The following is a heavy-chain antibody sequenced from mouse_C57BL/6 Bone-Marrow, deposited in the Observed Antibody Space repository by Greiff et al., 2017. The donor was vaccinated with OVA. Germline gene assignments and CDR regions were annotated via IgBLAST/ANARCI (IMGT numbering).Heavy chain of an antibody. CDR1: GFTFSSYA. J-gene: IGHJ3*01. CDR2: ISDGGSYT. D-gene: IGHD1-1*01. CDR3: ARDSVYYYGSAWFAY. Sequence: EVQVVESGGGLVKPGGSLKLSCAASGFTFSSYAMSWVRQTPEKRLEWVATISDGGSYTYYPDNVKGRFTISRDNAKNNLYLQMSHLKSEDTAMYYCARDSVYYYGSAWFAYGGQGTLVTVSA. V-gene: IGHV5-4*01.